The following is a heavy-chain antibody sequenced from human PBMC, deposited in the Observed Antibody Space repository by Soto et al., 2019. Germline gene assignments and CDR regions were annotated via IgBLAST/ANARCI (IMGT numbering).Heavy chain of an antibody. CDR1: GFTLRSFS. J-gene: IGHJ4*02. CDR3: AREVRGNFASFDY. V-gene: IGHV3-48*01. Sequence: PGGFLRLSFAASGFTLRSFSMNWVRPAPGKGLEWLSYISSSSSPIHYADSVKGRFTISRDNAKNSVYLQMNSLGAEDTAVYYCAREVRGNFASFDYWGQGTLVTVSS. D-gene: IGHD2-21*02. CDR2: ISSSSSPI.